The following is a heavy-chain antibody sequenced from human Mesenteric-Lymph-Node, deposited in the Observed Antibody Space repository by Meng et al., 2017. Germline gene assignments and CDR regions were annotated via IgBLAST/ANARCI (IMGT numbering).Heavy chain of an antibody. J-gene: IGHJ4*02. D-gene: IGHD3-22*01. Sequence: GESLKISCAASGFTFSSYWMSWVRQAPGKGLEWVANIKQDGSEKYYVDSVKGRFTISRDNAKNSLYLQMNSLRAEDTAVYYCARTPGSSGYYVYWGQGTLVTVSS. CDR2: IKQDGSEK. CDR1: GFTFSSYW. CDR3: ARTPGSSGYYVY. V-gene: IGHV3-7*01.